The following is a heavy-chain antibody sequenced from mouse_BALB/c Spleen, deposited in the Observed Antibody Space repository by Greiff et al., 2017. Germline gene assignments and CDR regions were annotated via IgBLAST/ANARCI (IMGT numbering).Heavy chain of an antibody. Sequence: VQLKQSGPGLVKPSQSLSLTCSVTGYSITSGYYWNWIRQFPGNKLEWMGYISYDGSNNYNPSLKNRISITRDTSKNQFFLKLNSVTTEDTATYYCARWDYGSSFDYWGQGTTLTVSS. V-gene: IGHV3-6*02. CDR2: ISYDGSN. CDR3: ARWDYGSSFDY. J-gene: IGHJ2*01. D-gene: IGHD1-1*01. CDR1: GYSITSGYY.